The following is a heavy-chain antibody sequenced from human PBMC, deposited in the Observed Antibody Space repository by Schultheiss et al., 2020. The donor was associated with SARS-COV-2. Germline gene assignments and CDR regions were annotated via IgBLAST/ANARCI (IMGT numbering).Heavy chain of an antibody. CDR1: GFTFSSYE. D-gene: IGHD2-15*01. CDR2: ISSSGSTI. J-gene: IGHJ4*02. CDR3: ARDFGGSALDY. V-gene: IGHV3-48*03. Sequence: GSLRLSCAASGFTFSSYEMNWVRQAPGKGLEWVSYISSSGSTIYYADSVKGRFTISRDNAKNTLYLQMNSLRAEDTAVYYCARDFGGSALDYWGQGTLVTVSS.